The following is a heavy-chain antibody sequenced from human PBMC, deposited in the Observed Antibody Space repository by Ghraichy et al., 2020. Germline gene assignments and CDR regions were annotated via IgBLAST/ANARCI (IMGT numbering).Heavy chain of an antibody. CDR2: ISWDGGST. J-gene: IGHJ6*02. Sequence: GGSLRLSCAASGFTFDDYTMHWVRQAPGKGLEWVSLISWDGGSTYYADSVKGRFTISRDNSKNSLYLQMNSLRTEDTALYYCAKDTYSSSYYGMDVWGQGTTVTVSS. V-gene: IGHV3-43*01. D-gene: IGHD6-13*01. CDR1: GFTFDDYT. CDR3: AKDTYSSSYYGMDV.